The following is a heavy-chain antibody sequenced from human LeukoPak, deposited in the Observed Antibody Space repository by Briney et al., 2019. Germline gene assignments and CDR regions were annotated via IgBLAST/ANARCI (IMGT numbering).Heavy chain of an antibody. Sequence: PGGSLRLSCAASGFTFSDYYMSWLRQAPGKGLEWVSYLSSSGSTIYYADSVKGRFTISRDNAKNSLYLQMNSLRAEDTAVYYCARFTGTTSYWGQGTLVTVSS. CDR1: GFTFSDYY. CDR3: ARFTGTTSY. J-gene: IGHJ4*02. V-gene: IGHV3-11*04. D-gene: IGHD1-1*01. CDR2: LSSSGSTI.